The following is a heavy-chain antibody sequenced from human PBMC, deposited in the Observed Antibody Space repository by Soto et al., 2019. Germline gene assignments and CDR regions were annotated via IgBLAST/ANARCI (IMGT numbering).Heavy chain of an antibody. CDR3: ARALWGSGNTPLWYFDL. Sequence: SETLSLTCAVSGGSISSSNWWSWVRPPPGKGLEWIGEIYHSGSTNYNPSLKSRVTISVDKSKNQFSRKLSSVTAADTAVYYCARALWGSGNTPLWYFDLWGRGTLVTVSS. J-gene: IGHJ2*01. V-gene: IGHV4-4*02. CDR2: IYHSGST. CDR1: GGSISSSNW. D-gene: IGHD7-27*01.